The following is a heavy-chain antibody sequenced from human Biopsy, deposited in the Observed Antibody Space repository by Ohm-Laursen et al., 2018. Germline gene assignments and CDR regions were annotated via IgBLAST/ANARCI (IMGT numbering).Heavy chain of an antibody. CDR3: ARGSNDFGGLYFPR. CDR2: IYYSVMT. V-gene: IGHV4-59*02. CDR1: GDSATKYY. J-gene: IGHJ4*02. Sequence: SQTLSLTCTVSGDSATKYYWSWIRQPPGKGLEWIGHIYYSVMTNYNPSLQSRVSISVDTSRNQVSLTLSSATAADTAVYYCARGSNDFGGLYFPRWGQGTLLTVSS. D-gene: IGHD4-23*01.